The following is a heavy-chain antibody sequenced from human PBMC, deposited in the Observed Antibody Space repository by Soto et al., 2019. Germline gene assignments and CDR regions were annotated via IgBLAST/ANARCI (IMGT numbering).Heavy chain of an antibody. D-gene: IGHD5-18*01. Sequence: QAGGSLRLSCAASGFTFSSYSMNWVRQAPGKGLEWVSRINSDGSSTSYADSVKGRFTISRDNAKNTLYLQMNSLRAEDTAVYYCARTRFGYSYGAFDYWGQGTLVTVSS. CDR1: GFTFSSYS. J-gene: IGHJ4*02. CDR3: ARTRFGYSYGAFDY. CDR2: INSDGSST. V-gene: IGHV3-74*01.